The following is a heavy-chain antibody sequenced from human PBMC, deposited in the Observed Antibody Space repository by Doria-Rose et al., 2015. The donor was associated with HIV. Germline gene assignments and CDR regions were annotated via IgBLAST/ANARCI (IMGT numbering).Heavy chain of an antibody. CDR2: IYPGDADT. CDR1: GYSFSSYW. CDR3: ARLKVGSTDGLDI. V-gene: IGHV5-51*01. J-gene: IGHJ3*02. D-gene: IGHD1-26*01. Sequence: EVQLVQSGAEVKKPGESLKISCKGSGYSFSSYWIGWVRQMPGKGLEWMGIIYPGDADTRYSPAFEGQVTISADKSISTAYLQWSSLKASDTAMYYCARLKVGSTDGLDIWGQGTMVTVSS.